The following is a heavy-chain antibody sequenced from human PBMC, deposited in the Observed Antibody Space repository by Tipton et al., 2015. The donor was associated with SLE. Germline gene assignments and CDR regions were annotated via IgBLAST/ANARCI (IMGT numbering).Heavy chain of an antibody. V-gene: IGHV4-59*08. D-gene: IGHD5-18*01. CDR3: ARHRGQSYGYLYIDY. CDR1: DDSIRSPY. J-gene: IGHJ4*02. CDR2: IYSSGST. Sequence: TLSLTCTVSDDSIRSPYWTWIRQPPGKGLEWIGYIYSSGSTNYNPSPKRRVSISIDPSKNQLSLELNSVTAADTAVFYCARHRGQSYGYLYIDYWGQGTLVTVSS.